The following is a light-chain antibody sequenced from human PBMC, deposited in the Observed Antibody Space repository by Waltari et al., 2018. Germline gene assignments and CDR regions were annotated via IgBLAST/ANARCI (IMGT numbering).Light chain of an antibody. CDR3: SSYAGSNNV. V-gene: IGLV2-8*01. CDR1: SSDVGAYNF. CDR2: DVS. Sequence: QSALTQPPSASGSPGQSVTISCTGTSSDVGAYNFVSWYQQHPGKAPKLMIYDVSKRPSGVPDRFSGSKPGNTASLTVSGLQAGDEADYYCSSYAGSNNVFGTGTKVTVL. J-gene: IGLJ1*01.